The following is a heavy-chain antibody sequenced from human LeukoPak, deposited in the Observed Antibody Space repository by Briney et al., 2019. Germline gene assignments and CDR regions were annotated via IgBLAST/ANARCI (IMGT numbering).Heavy chain of an antibody. V-gene: IGHV3-9*01. J-gene: IGHJ4*02. CDR3: AKDGNSYYYGSGSYLFSY. CDR1: GFTFDDYA. Sequence: GGSLRLSCAASGFTFDDYAIHWVRQAPGKGLEWVSGISWNSGSIGYADSVKGRFTISRDNAKNSLYLQMNSLRAEDTALYYCAKDGNSYYYGSGSYLFSYWGQGTLVTVSS. CDR2: ISWNSGSI. D-gene: IGHD3-10*01.